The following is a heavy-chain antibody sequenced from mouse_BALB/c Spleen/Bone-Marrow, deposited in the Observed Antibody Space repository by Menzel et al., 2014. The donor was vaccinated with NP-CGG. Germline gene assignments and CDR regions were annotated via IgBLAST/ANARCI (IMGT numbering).Heavy chain of an antibody. V-gene: IGHV2-2*02. CDR1: GFSLTSYG. Sequence: QVQLQQSGPDLVQPSQSLSITCTVSGFSLTSYGVHWVRQSPGKGLEWLGVIWSGGSTDYNAAFMSRLSISKDNSKSQVFFKMNSLQANDIAIYYCARNGNYYFDYWGQGTTLTVSS. D-gene: IGHD2-1*01. J-gene: IGHJ2*01. CDR2: IWSGGST. CDR3: ARNGNYYFDY.